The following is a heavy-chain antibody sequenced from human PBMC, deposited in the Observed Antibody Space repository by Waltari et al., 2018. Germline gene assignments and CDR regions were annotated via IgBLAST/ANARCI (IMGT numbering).Heavy chain of an antibody. CDR1: GYTFTSYG. CDR3: ARGYYSDSCGDY. D-gene: IGHD3-22*01. Sequence: QVQLVQSGPEVKKPGASVKVSCKASGYTFTSYGISWVRQAPGQGLEWMGWISGYNGKPKSAQMLQGRVTMTTDTSTSTAYMEVRSLTSDDTAVYFCARGYYSDSCGDYWGQGSLVTVSS. V-gene: IGHV1-18*01. CDR2: ISGYNGKP. J-gene: IGHJ4*02.